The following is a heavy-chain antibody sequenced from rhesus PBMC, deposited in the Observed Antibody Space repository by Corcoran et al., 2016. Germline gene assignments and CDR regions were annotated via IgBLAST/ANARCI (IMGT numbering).Heavy chain of an antibody. Sequence: QVQLQESGPGLVKPSETLSLTCAVSGGSISGYYYWSWIRQPPGKGLEWIGRISGRWGSAYYNPSLQGRVTISTDTSKNQFSLKLTSMTAADTAVYYCAGAEYGLDSWGHGVVVTVSS. D-gene: IGHD6-19*01. CDR2: ISGRWGSA. V-gene: IGHV4-143*01. CDR3: AGAEYGLDS. CDR1: GGSISGYYY. J-gene: IGHJ6*01.